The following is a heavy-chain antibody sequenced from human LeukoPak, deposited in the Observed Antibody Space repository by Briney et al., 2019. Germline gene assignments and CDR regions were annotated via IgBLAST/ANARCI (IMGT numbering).Heavy chain of an antibody. CDR1: GFTFSSYD. V-gene: IGHV3-30*18. Sequence: GGSLRLSCAASGFTFSSYDMHWVRQAPGKGLEWVAVISYDGSNKYYADSVRGRFTISRDNSKNTLYLQMNSLRAEDTAVYYCAKVGHYYDSSGYSFYYFDYWGQGTLVTVSS. J-gene: IGHJ4*02. CDR2: ISYDGSNK. D-gene: IGHD3-22*01. CDR3: AKVGHYYDSSGYSFYYFDY.